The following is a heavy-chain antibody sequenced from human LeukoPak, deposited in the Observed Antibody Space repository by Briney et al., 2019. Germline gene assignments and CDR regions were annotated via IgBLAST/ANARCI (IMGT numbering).Heavy chain of an antibody. CDR2: IIPIFGTA. Sequence: VASVKVSCKASGGTFSSYAISWVRQAPGQGLEWMGGIIPIFGTANYAQKFQGRVTITADESTGTAYMELSSLRSEDTAVYYCARTGGSGSQSFDYWGQGTLVTVSS. CDR1: GGTFSSYA. CDR3: ARTGGSGSQSFDY. J-gene: IGHJ4*02. D-gene: IGHD3-10*01. V-gene: IGHV1-69*01.